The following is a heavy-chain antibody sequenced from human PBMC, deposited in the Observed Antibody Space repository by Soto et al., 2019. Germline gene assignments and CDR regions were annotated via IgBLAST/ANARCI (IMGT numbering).Heavy chain of an antibody. V-gene: IGHV4-61*01. CDR2: IFYSGST. J-gene: IGHJ6*02. D-gene: IGHD3-3*01. CDR1: GDSVNSGRYY. CDR3: ARDTLYDFWSGNSGYYNMDV. Sequence: QVQLQESGPGLVKPSETLSLTCSVSGDSVNSGRYYWTWIRQPPGKGLEWIGYIFYSGSTKYNPSLKSRVTFSADTSKNQFSLKLSSVTAADTAVYYCARDTLYDFWSGNSGYYNMDVWGQGTTVTVSS.